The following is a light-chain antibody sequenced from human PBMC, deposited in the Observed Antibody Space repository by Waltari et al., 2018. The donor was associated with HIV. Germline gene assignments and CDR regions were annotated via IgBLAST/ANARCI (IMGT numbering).Light chain of an antibody. V-gene: IGLV3-1*01. CDR1: KLGNKY. Sequence: SYELTQPPSVSVSPGQTASITCSGDKLGNKYACWYNQKAGQSPVLVIYQGTKRPSGIPERFSGSNSGNTATLTISGTQALDEAHYYCQAWDTSTASVVFGRGTKLTVL. CDR2: QGT. J-gene: IGLJ2*01. CDR3: QAWDTSTASVV.